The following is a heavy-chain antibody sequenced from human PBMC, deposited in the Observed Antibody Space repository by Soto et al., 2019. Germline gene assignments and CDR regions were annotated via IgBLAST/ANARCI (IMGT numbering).Heavy chain of an antibody. D-gene: IGHD3-22*01. Sequence: ASVKVSCKASGYTFTNYYMHWVRQAPGQGLEWMGIINPSGGGTTYPQKFQGRVTMIRDTSTSTVCMELSSLTSEDTAVYYCAREFYYDSSGSNDAFDIWGQGTMVTVS. V-gene: IGHV1-46*01. CDR3: AREFYYDSSGSNDAFDI. J-gene: IGHJ3*02. CDR1: GYTFTNYY. CDR2: INPSGGGT.